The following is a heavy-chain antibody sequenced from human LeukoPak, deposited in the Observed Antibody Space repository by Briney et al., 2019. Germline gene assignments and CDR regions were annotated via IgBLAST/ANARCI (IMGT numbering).Heavy chain of an antibody. CDR3: ARDSGYYGLFDY. Sequence: HSGGSLRLSCVASGFIFGNHWMGWVRQAPGKGLEWVADIKEDGSEKTYVDSVRGRFTISRDNAKNSLYLQMNSLRAEDTAVYYCARDSGYYGLFDYWGQGTLVTVSS. V-gene: IGHV3-7*01. CDR2: IKEDGSEK. J-gene: IGHJ4*02. D-gene: IGHD3-22*01. CDR1: GFIFGNHW.